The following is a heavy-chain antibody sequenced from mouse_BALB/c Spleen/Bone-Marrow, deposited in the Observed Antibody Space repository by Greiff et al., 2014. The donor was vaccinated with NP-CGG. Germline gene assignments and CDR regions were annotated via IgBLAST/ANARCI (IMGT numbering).Heavy chain of an antibody. Sequence: VHLVESGPELVKPGASVRISCKASGYTFTSYYIHWAKQRPGQGLEWIGWIYPGNVNTKYNEKFKGKATLTADKSSSTAYMQLSSLTPEDSAVYFCARDTMDYWGQGTSVTVSS. V-gene: IGHV1S56*01. CDR1: GYTFTSYY. J-gene: IGHJ4*01. CDR2: IYPGNVNT. CDR3: ARDTMDY.